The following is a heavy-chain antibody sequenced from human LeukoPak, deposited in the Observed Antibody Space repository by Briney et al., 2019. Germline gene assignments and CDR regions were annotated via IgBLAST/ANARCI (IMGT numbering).Heavy chain of an antibody. CDR1: GYTLTELS. CDR2: FDPEDGET. Sequence: ASVKVSCKVSGYTLTELSMHWVRQAPGKGLEWMGGFDPEDGETIYAQKFQGRVTMTRDTSTSTVYMELSSLRSEDTAVYYCARSGWWLRWGSDAFDIWGQGTMVTVSS. J-gene: IGHJ3*02. CDR3: ARSGWWLRWGSDAFDI. V-gene: IGHV1-24*01. D-gene: IGHD3-16*01.